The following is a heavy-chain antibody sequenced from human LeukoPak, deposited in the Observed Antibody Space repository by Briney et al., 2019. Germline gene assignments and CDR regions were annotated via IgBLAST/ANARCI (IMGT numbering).Heavy chain of an antibody. D-gene: IGHD6-6*01. CDR2: IRYEGSNK. J-gene: IGHJ4*02. CDR1: GFTFSSYG. Sequence: PGGSLRLSCAASGFTFSSYGMHLVRQAPGKGLEWVAFIRYEGSNKYYAESVKGRFTISTDNSKNTLYLQMNSLRAEDTAVYYCAKREYSSSSVDYWGQGTLVTVSS. CDR3: AKREYSSSSVDY. V-gene: IGHV3-30*02.